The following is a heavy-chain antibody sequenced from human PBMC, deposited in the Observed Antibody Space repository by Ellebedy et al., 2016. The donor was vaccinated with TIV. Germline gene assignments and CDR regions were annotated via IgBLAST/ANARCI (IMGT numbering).Heavy chain of an antibody. CDR3: AAYYGGRFDY. V-gene: IGHV4-59*01. CDR1: GASISSYY. D-gene: IGHD4-23*01. CDR2: IYYIRIT. J-gene: IGHJ4*02. Sequence: MPSETLSLTCTVSGASISSYYWNWIRQPPGKGLEFIGYIYYIRITNYNPSLESRVAISIDTSENQFSLRLSSVTAADTAVYYCAAYYGGRFDYWGQGTLVTVSS.